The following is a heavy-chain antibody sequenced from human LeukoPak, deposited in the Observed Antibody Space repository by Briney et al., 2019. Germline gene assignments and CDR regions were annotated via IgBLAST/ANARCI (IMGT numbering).Heavy chain of an antibody. J-gene: IGHJ4*02. CDR3: AKDVYGDYGGLDY. D-gene: IGHD4-17*01. CDR2: IRGSDGST. V-gene: IGHV3-23*01. Sequence: GGSLRLSCAASGFPFSTYAMSWVRQAPGKGLKGVSSIRGSDGSTYYADSVKGRFAISRDNSKNTLYLQMNSLRAEDTAVYYCAKDVYGDYGGLDYWGQGTLVTVSS. CDR1: GFPFSTYA.